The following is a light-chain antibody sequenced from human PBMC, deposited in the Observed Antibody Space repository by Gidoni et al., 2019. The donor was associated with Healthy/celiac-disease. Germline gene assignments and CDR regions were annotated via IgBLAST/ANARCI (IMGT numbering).Light chain of an antibody. Sequence: EIVMTQSPATLSVSPGERATLSCRASQSVSSNLAWYQQKPGQAPRLLIYGASTRATGIPARCSGSGSGTEFTLTISSLQSEDFAVYYCQQYGGTFGQGTKVEIK. CDR1: QSVSSN. J-gene: IGKJ1*01. CDR2: GAS. CDR3: QQYGGT. V-gene: IGKV3-15*01.